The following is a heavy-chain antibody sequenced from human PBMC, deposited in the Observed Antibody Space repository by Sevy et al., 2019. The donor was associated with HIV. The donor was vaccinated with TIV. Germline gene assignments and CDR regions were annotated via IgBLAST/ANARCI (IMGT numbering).Heavy chain of an antibody. CDR1: GYTFTSYG. Sequence: ASVKVSCKASGYTFTSYGISWVRQAPGQGLEWMGWISAYNGTTNYAQKLQGRVTMTTDTSTSTAYMELRSLRSDDTAVYYCARDLDNWNENDAFDIWGQGTMVTVSS. CDR2: ISAYNGTT. J-gene: IGHJ3*02. D-gene: IGHD1-20*01. V-gene: IGHV1-18*04. CDR3: ARDLDNWNENDAFDI.